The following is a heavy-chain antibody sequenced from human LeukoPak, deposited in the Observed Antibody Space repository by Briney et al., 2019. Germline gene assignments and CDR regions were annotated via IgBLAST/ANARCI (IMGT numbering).Heavy chain of an antibody. Sequence: GGSLRLSCAASGFTFNDAWMTWVRQAPGKGREWVGRIKSKTDGGTTDYAAPVKGRFTISRDDSKTTLYLQMNSLKTEDTAVYYCTTTLAVAGTSMGYWGQGTLVTVSS. CDR2: IKSKTDGGTT. J-gene: IGHJ4*02. CDR1: GFTFNDAW. D-gene: IGHD6-19*01. CDR3: TTTLAVAGTSMGY. V-gene: IGHV3-15*01.